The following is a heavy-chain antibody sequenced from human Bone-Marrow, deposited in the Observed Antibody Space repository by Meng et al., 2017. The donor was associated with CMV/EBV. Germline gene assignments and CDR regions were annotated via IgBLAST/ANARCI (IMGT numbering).Heavy chain of an antibody. V-gene: IGHV3-21*06. CDR2: IGGRGNYK. CDR1: GFSFKTYS. D-gene: IGHD2-8*02. J-gene: IGHJ6*02. Sequence: GESLKISCAASGFSFKTYSMTWVRQAPGKGLEWVSSIGGRGNYKYYADSVKGRFTVSTDNAKNSLWLQMNSLRAEDTAVYYCARVLVGLMDAMDVWGQGNAVTVSS. CDR3: ARVLVGLMDAMDV.